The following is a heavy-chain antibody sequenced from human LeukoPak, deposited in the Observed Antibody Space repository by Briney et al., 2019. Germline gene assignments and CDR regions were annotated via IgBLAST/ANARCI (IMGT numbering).Heavy chain of an antibody. V-gene: IGHV3-21*06. CDR2: ISSSSNYR. CDR3: ARHRGQPYYFDY. Sequence: GGSLRVSCAASGFTFSTYSMNWVRQAPGKGLEWVSSISSSSNYRYYADSLKGRFTISRDNAKNSLFLQMNSLRAEDTAVYYCARHRGQPYYFDYWGQGTLVTVSS. J-gene: IGHJ4*02. CDR1: GFTFSTYS. D-gene: IGHD6-13*01.